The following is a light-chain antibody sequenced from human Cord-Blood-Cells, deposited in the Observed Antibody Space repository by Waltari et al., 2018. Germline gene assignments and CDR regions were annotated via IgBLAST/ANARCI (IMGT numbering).Light chain of an antibody. CDR3: SSYAGSNNLV. V-gene: IGLV2-8*01. Sequence: QSALPQPPSASGSPGQSVTISCTGTSSHVRGYNYVSWHQQHPGKAPKLMIYEVSKRPSGVPDRFSGSKSGNTASLTVSGLQAEDEADYYCSSYAGSNNLVFGGGTKLTVL. CDR1: SSHVRGYNY. J-gene: IGLJ3*02. CDR2: EVS.